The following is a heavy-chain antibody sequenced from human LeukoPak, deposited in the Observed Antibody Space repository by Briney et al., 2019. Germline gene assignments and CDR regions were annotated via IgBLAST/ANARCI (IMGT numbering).Heavy chain of an antibody. Sequence: SKTLSLTCTVSGGSISSYYWSWIRQPPGKGLEWIGYIYYSGSTNYNPSLKSRVTISVDTSKNQFSLKLSSVTAADTAVYYCARDFRRWFDPWGQGTLVTVSS. CDR1: GGSISSYY. CDR3: ARDFRRWFDP. V-gene: IGHV4-59*01. CDR2: IYYSGST. J-gene: IGHJ5*02.